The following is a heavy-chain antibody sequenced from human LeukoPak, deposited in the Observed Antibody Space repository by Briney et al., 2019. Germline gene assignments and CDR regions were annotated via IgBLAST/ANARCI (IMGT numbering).Heavy chain of an antibody. CDR3: ARARGYFDL. Sequence: SQTLSLTCALSGDSVSSNSAAWSWIRQSPSRGLEWLGRTYYRSKWNNNYAISVKSRITINPDTSKNQFSLQLNSVTPEDTGVYYCARARGYFDLWGRGTLVTVSS. J-gene: IGHJ2*01. CDR1: GDSVSSNSAA. V-gene: IGHV6-1*01. CDR2: TYYRSKWNN. D-gene: IGHD3-10*01.